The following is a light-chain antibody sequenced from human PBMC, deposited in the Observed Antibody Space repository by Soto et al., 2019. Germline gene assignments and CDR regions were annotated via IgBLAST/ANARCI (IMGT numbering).Light chain of an antibody. CDR1: QSISRI. V-gene: IGKV1-39*01. J-gene: IGKJ3*01. Sequence: DIQMTQSPSSLSASVGDRVTITCRASQSISRILNWYQQKPGKAPKLLIYAASTLQSGVPSRFSGGGSGTDFSLTISSLQPEDFATYYCQQTYGSLFTFGPGTKVDIK. CDR3: QQTYGSLFT. CDR2: AAS.